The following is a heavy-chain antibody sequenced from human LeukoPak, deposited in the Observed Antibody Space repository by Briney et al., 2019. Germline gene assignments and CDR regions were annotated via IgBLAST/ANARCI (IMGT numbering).Heavy chain of an antibody. V-gene: IGHV4-30-4*01. CDR3: DRDTRGQYYFEY. CDR1: GGSISRGDYY. CDR2: IYYCGRT. Sequence: SQTLSLTCTVSGGSISRGDYYWTWIRQPPGKGLEWFGYIYYCGRTYYNPSLKSRITISLDTSKHQLSLKLRSVTAADTAVLLCDRDTRGQYYFEYWGQGTLVTVSS. J-gene: IGHJ4*02.